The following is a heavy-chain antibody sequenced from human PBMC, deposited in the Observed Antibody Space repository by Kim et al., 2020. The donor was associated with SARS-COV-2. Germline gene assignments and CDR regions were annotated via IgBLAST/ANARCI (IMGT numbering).Heavy chain of an antibody. J-gene: IGHJ4*02. CDR1: GGTFSSYA. D-gene: IGHD3-22*01. V-gene: IGHV1-69*13. Sequence: SVKVSCKASGGTFSSYAISWVRQAPGQGLEWMGGIIPIFGTANYAQKFQGRVTITADESTSTAYMELSSLRSEDTAVYYCARGERRISGAPYAYYYDSSGYSSVDYWGQGTLVTVSS. CDR2: IIPIFGTA. CDR3: ARGERRISGAPYAYYYDSSGYSSVDY.